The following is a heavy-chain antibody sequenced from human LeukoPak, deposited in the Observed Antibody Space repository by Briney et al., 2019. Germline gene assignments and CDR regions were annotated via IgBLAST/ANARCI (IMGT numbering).Heavy chain of an antibody. CDR1: GYTFTGYY. CDR3: ARDLIVGATPLLDY. J-gene: IGHJ4*02. D-gene: IGHD1-26*01. CDR2: INPNSGGT. Sequence: GASVKVSCKASGYTFTGYYMHWVRQASGQGLEWMGWINPNSGGTNYAQKFQGRVTMTRDTSISTAYMELSRLRSDDAAVYYCARDLIVGATPLLDYWGQGTLVTVSS. V-gene: IGHV1-2*02.